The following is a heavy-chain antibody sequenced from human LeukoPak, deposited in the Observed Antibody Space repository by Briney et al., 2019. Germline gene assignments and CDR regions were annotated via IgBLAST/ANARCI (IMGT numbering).Heavy chain of an antibody. CDR1: GFTFSSYA. J-gene: IGHJ4*02. CDR3: ARDIAAADLDY. Sequence: PGRSLRLSCAASGFTFSSYAMHWVRQAPGKGLEWVAVISYDGSNKYYADSVKGRFTISRDNSKNTLYLQMNSLRAEDTAVYYCARDIAAADLDYWGQGTLVIVSS. D-gene: IGHD6-13*01. CDR2: ISYDGSNK. V-gene: IGHV3-30-3*01.